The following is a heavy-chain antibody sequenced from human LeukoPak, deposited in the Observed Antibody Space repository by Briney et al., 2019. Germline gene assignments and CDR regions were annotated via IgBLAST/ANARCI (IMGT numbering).Heavy chain of an antibody. CDR1: GGSISSRSDY. CDR3: SRSHDYGGLYFYYYMDV. Sequence: PSETLSLTCTVSGGSISSRSDYWGWIRQTPGKGLEWIGNLDSSGSTYYNPSLRSRVTISVGTSKNQFSLNLRSVTAADTAIYFCSRSHDYGGLYFYYYMDVWGKGTTVTVSS. J-gene: IGHJ6*03. CDR2: LDSSGST. D-gene: IGHD4-23*01. V-gene: IGHV4-39*01.